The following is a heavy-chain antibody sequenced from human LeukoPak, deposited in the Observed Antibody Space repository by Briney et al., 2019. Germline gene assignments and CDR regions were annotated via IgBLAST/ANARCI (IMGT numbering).Heavy chain of an antibody. CDR3: ARAPSYSDRSGYYYFDS. J-gene: IGHJ4*02. CDR1: GYTFSDYF. D-gene: IGHD3-22*01. CDR2: INPNSGGT. Sequence: ASVKVSCKASGYTFSDYFLHWVRQAPGQGLEWMGWINPNSGGTNSAQKFQGRVTMTRDTSVSTAYIELSRLSSDDTAMYYCARAPSYSDRSGYYYFDSWGQGTLVTVSP. V-gene: IGHV1-2*02.